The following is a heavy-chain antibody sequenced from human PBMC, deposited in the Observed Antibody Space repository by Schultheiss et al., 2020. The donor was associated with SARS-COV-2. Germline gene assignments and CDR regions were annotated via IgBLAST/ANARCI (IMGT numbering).Heavy chain of an antibody. V-gene: IGHV3-7*03. D-gene: IGHD2-2*01. Sequence: GESLKISCAASGFTFSSYSMNWVRQAPGKGLEWVANIKQDGSEKYYVDSVKGRFTISRDNAKNSLYLQMNSLRAEDTAVYYCANLCSSTSCYDHWGQGTLVTVSS. CDR1: GFTFSSYS. CDR3: ANLCSSTSCYDH. CDR2: IKQDGSEK. J-gene: IGHJ5*02.